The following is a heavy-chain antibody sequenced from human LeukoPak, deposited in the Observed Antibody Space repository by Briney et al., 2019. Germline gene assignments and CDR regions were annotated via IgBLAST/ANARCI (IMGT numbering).Heavy chain of an antibody. Sequence: GASVKVSCKASGYTFTGYYMHWVRQAPGQGLEWMGWINPNSGGTNYAQKFQGWVTMTRDTSISTAYMELSRLRSDDTAVYYCARGALRYFDWLPLAYYYYGMDVWSQGTTVTVSS. V-gene: IGHV1-2*04. CDR3: ARGALRYFDWLPLAYYYYGMDV. CDR2: INPNSGGT. D-gene: IGHD3-9*01. J-gene: IGHJ6*02. CDR1: GYTFTGYY.